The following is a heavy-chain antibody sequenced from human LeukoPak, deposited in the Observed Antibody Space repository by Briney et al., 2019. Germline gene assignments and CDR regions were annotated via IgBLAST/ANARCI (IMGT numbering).Heavy chain of an antibody. D-gene: IGHD3-3*01. CDR1: GGSFSGYY. J-gene: IGHJ6*02. Sequence: SETLSLTCAVYGGSFSGYYWSWIRQPPGKGLEWIGEINHSGSANYNPSLKSRVTISVDTSKNQFPLKLSSVTAADTAVYYCARVGYDFSRTLDTPGMDVWGQGTTVTVSS. CDR2: INHSGSA. V-gene: IGHV4-34*01. CDR3: ARVGYDFSRTLDTPGMDV.